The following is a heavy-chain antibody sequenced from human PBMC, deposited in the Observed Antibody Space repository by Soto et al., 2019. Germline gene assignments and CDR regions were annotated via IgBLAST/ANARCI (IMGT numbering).Heavy chain of an antibody. J-gene: IGHJ4*02. CDR3: AKVPLGSGYDLDW. CDR1: GFTFSSYA. D-gene: IGHD5-12*01. CDR2: ISGSGGST. Sequence: EVQLLDSGGGLVQPGGSLRLSCAASGFTFSSYAMNWVRQAPGKGLDWVSAISGSGGSTYYADSVKGRFTISRDNSKNTLYLQMSSLRAEDTAVYYCAKVPLGSGYDLDWWGQGTLVTVSS. V-gene: IGHV3-23*01.